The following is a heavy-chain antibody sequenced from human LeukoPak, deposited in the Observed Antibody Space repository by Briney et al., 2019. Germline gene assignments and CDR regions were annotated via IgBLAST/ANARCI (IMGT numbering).Heavy chain of an antibody. D-gene: IGHD3-10*01. V-gene: IGHV4-59*01. CDR1: GGSISSYY. J-gene: IGHJ4*02. CDR2: IYSSGST. Sequence: SETLSLTCTVSGGSISSYYWSWIRQPPGKGLEWIGYIYSSGSTSYNPSPKSRVTISVDTSKNQFSLKLRSVTAADTALYYCARVTTVIRGSYYFDYWGQGTLVTVSS. CDR3: ARVTTVIRGSYYFDY.